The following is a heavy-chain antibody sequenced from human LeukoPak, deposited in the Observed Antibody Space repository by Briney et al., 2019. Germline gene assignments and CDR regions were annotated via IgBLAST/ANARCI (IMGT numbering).Heavy chain of an antibody. D-gene: IGHD5-24*01. CDR1: GGSIGSSGYY. CDR2: IYYTGGT. V-gene: IGHV4-39*01. J-gene: IGHJ4*02. Sequence: KPSETLSLTCTVSGGSIGSSGYYCGWIHQLPGKGLEWIGNIYYTGGTYYNPSLKSRVTISMDTSKNQFSLKLTSVTASDTAVYYCARRYRDGYNSAYFDYWGQGTLVTVSS. CDR3: ARRYRDGYNSAYFDY.